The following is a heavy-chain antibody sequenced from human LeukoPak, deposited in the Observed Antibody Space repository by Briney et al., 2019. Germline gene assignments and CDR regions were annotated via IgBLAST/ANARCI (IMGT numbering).Heavy chain of an antibody. Sequence: PSETLSLTCTVSGGSISSYYWSWIRQPPGKGLEWIGYIYYSGSTNYNPSLKSRVTISVDTSKNQFSLKLSSVAAADTAVYYCAGVATITGSDYWGQGTLVTVSS. V-gene: IGHV4-59*01. CDR3: AGVATITGSDY. J-gene: IGHJ4*02. CDR1: GGSISSYY. D-gene: IGHD5-12*01. CDR2: IYYSGST.